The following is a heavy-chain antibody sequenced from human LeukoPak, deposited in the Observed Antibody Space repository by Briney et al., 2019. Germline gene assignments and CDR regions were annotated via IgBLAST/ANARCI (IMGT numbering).Heavy chain of an antibody. V-gene: IGHV3-48*03. J-gene: IGHJ6*03. Sequence: GGSLRLSCAASGFTFSSYEMNWVRQAPGKGLGWVSYISSSGSTIYYADSVKGRFTISRDNAKNSLYLQMSSLRAEDTAVYYCAELGITMIGGVWGKGTTVTIS. CDR3: AELGITMIGGV. D-gene: IGHD3-10*02. CDR2: ISSSGSTI. CDR1: GFTFSSYE.